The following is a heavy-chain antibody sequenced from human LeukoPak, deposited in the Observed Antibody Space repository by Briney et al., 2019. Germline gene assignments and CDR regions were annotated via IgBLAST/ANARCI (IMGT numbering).Heavy chain of an antibody. V-gene: IGHV1-2*02. Sequence: ASVKVSCKASGYTFTGYYMHWVRQAPGQGLEWMGWINPNSGGTNYAQKFQGRVTMTRDTSISTAYMELSRLRSDDTAVYYCARGYCSSTGCYFNFDYWGQGTLVTVSS. CDR1: GYTFTGYY. CDR2: INPNSGGT. CDR3: ARGYCSSTGCYFNFDY. J-gene: IGHJ4*02. D-gene: IGHD2-2*01.